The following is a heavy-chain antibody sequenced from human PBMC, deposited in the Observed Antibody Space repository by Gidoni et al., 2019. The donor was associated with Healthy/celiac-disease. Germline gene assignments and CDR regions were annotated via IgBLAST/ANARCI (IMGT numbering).Heavy chain of an antibody. J-gene: IGHJ4*02. CDR2: MNSDGSST. V-gene: IGHV3-74*01. D-gene: IGHD1-26*01. CDR3: ARGGSSWLVYCDY. CDR1: GCTFSSSW. Sequence: EVQLVESGGGLVQPGGSLRLSCAASGCTFSSSWMHWVRQAPGKGLVWVSRMNSDGSSTSYADSVKGRFTISRANAKNKLYLQMTSLRAEDTAVYYCARGGSSWLVYCDYWGQGTLVTVSS.